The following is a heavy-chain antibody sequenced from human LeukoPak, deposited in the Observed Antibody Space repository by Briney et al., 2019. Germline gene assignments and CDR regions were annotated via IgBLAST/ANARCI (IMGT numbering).Heavy chain of an antibody. CDR3: ARGSDVNGYSMGYFDY. V-gene: IGHV4-34*01. J-gene: IGHJ4*02. D-gene: IGHD4-17*01. CDR2: INHSGST. Sequence: PSETLSLTCAVYGGSFSGYYWSWIRQPPGKGLEWIGEINHSGSTNYNPSLKSRVTISVDTFKNQFSLKLSSVTAADTAVYYCARGSDVNGYSMGYFDYWGQGTLVTVSS. CDR1: GGSFSGYY.